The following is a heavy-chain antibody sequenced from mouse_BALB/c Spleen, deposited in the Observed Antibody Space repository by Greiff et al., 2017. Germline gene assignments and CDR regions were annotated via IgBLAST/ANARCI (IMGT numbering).Heavy chain of an antibody. Sequence: EVKLVESGGGLVKPGGSLKLSCAASGFTFSSYAMSWVRQTPEKRLEWVASISSGGSTYYPDSVKGRFTISRDNARNILYLQMSSLRSEDTAMYYCARSTTAYAMDYWGQGTSVTVSA. D-gene: IGHD1-2*01. CDR2: ISSGGST. CDR3: ARSTTAYAMDY. V-gene: IGHV5-6-5*01. J-gene: IGHJ4*01. CDR1: GFTFSSYA.